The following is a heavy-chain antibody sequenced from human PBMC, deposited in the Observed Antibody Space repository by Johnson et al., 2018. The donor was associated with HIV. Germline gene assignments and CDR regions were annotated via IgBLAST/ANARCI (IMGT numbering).Heavy chain of an antibody. D-gene: IGHD6-19*01. V-gene: IGHV3-30*02. J-gene: IGHJ3*02. Sequence: LVESGGGVVQPGGSLRLSCAASGFTFSSYGMHWVRQAPGKGLEWVAFIRYDGCNKYYADSVKGRLTISRDNSKTTLYLQMNSLRAEDTALYYCAKIIGYSSGLEIWGQGTMVTVSS. CDR3: AKIIGYSSGLEI. CDR1: GFTFSSYG. CDR2: IRYDGCNK.